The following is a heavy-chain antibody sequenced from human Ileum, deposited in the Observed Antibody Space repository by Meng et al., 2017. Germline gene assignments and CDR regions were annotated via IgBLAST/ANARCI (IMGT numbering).Heavy chain of an antibody. CDR1: GYTFTSHY. J-gene: IGHJ1*01. V-gene: IGHV1-3*01. CDR3: ARVAVTGIGYFQY. D-gene: IGHD6-19*01. Sequence: RFVPSWAEVKKPGASVKVSCKASGYTFTSHYIHWWRQAPGQGLEWMGWINGGTGNTEYSQNFQGRITFTRDTAASTVYMELSSLRSEDTAVFYCARVAVTGIGYFQYWGQGTLVTVSS. CDR2: INGGTGNT.